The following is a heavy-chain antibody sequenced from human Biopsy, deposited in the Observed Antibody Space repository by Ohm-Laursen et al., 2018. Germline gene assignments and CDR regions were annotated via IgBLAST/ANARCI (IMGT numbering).Heavy chain of an antibody. J-gene: IGHJ1*01. D-gene: IGHD2-15*01. CDR2: INPSGGST. V-gene: IGHV1-46*01. CDR3: AKGQDLRGGAEYFQH. Sequence: SVKVSCNASGYSFTSYYMHWVRQAPGQGLEWMGIINPSGGSTDYAQKFQGRVTMTRDASITTAYMELRRLRSDDTAVYYCAKGQDLRGGAEYFQHWGQGALVTVSS. CDR1: GYSFTSYY.